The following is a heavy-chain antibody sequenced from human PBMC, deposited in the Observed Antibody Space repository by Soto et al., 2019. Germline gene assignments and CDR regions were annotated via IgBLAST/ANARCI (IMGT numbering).Heavy chain of an antibody. CDR1: GYTFTSYD. Sequence: GASVKVSCKASGYTFTSYDINWVRQATGQGLEWMGWMNPNSGNTGYAQKFQGRVTMTRNTSISTAYMELSSLRSEDTAVYYCARAAYGYCSGGSCYSSARNWFDPWGQGTLVTSPQ. D-gene: IGHD2-15*01. CDR3: ARAAYGYCSGGSCYSSARNWFDP. CDR2: MNPNSGNT. J-gene: IGHJ5*02. V-gene: IGHV1-8*01.